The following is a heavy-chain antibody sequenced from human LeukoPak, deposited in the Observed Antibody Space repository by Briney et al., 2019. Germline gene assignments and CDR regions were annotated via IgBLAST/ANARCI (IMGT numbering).Heavy chain of an antibody. Sequence: SQTLSLTCTVSGGSISSGGYYWSWIRQPPGKGLEWIGYNYHSGSTYYNPSLKSRVTISVDRSKNQFSLKLSSVTAADTAVYYCAREGAAAAPYVYWGQGTLVTVSS. CDR1: GGSISSGGYY. CDR2: NYHSGST. J-gene: IGHJ4*02. CDR3: AREGAAAAPYVY. D-gene: IGHD6-13*01. V-gene: IGHV4-30-2*01.